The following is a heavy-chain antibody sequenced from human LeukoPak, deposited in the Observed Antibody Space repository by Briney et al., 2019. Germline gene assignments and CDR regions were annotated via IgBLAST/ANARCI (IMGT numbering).Heavy chain of an antibody. CDR2: ISGSGSTT. Sequence: GGSLRLSCTASGFTFSNYCMSWVRQAPGKGLEWVSVISGSGSTTYYADSVKGRFTISRDNSKHTLYLQMTSLRAEDTSLYDCAKGRLDYGNYYVDDWGQGTLVTVSS. J-gene: IGHJ4*02. CDR3: AKGRLDYGNYYVDD. D-gene: IGHD4-23*01. CDR1: GFTFSNYC. V-gene: IGHV3-23*01.